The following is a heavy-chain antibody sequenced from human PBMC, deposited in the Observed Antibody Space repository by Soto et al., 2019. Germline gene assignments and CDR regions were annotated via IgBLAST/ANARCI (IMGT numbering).Heavy chain of an antibody. D-gene: IGHD2-2*01. J-gene: IGHJ4*02. CDR2: INYSGST. CDR3: AIQLPAASPYFDY. Sequence: SETLSLTCTVYGGSISSSSYYWGWIRQPPGKGLEWIGSINYSGSTYYNPSLKSRVTISVDTSKNQFSLKLSSVTAADTAVYYCAIQLPAASPYFDYWGQGTLVTVSS. V-gene: IGHV4-39*01. CDR1: GGSISSSSYY.